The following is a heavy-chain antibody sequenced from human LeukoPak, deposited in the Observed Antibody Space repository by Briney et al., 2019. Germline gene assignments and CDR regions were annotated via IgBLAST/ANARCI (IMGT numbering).Heavy chain of an antibody. CDR1: GLTFSSHW. D-gene: IGHD6-6*01. CDR2: ITNDGSST. J-gene: IGHJ4*02. V-gene: IGHV3-74*01. Sequence: PGGSLRLSCAASGLTFSSHWMHWVRQAPGKGLVWVSRITNDGSSTTYADSVKGRFTISRDNAKNSLYLQMNSLRAGDTAVYYCARGGGYSSSPTGDYWGQGTLVTVSS. CDR3: ARGGGYSSSPTGDY.